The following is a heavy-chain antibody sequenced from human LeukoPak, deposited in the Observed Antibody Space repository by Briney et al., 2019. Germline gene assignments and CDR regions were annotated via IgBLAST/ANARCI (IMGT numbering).Heavy chain of an antibody. J-gene: IGHJ4*02. CDR3: ARYGGYYYGAHY. CDR1: GGSFSGYY. V-gene: IGHV4-34*01. D-gene: IGHD3-22*01. Sequence: SETLSLTCAVHGGSFSGYYWSWIRQPPGKGLEWIGEINHSGSTNYNPSLKSRVTISVDTSKNQFSLKLSSVTAADTAVYYCARYGGYYYGAHYWGQGTLVTVSS. CDR2: INHSGST.